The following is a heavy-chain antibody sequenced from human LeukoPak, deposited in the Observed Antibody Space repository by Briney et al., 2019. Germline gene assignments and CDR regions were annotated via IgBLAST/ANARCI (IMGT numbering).Heavy chain of an antibody. CDR1: GGSISSSSYY. J-gene: IGHJ4*02. D-gene: IGHD3-9*01. CDR3: ARVRFDWLWGHFDY. CDR2: IYYSGST. Sequence: SETLSLTCTVSGGSISSSSYYWGWIRQPPGKGLEWIGGIYYSGSTYYNPSLKSRVTISVDTSKNQFSLKLSSVTAADTAVYYCARVRFDWLWGHFDYWGQGTLVTVSS. V-gene: IGHV4-39*07.